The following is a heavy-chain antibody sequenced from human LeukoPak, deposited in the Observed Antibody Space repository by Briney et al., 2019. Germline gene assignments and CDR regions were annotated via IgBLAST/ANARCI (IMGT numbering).Heavy chain of an antibody. CDR1: GVSFSGYY. CDR3: ARPRVGAATHYPFAY. CDR2: INHSGST. J-gene: IGHJ4*02. D-gene: IGHD1-26*01. V-gene: IGHV4-34*01. Sequence: ETSETLSLTCAVYGVSFSGYYWSWIRQPPGKGLEWFGEINHSGSTNYNPSLKSRGTISVDTSKNQFSLKLSSVTAADTAVYFCARPRVGAATHYPFAYWGQGILVTVSS.